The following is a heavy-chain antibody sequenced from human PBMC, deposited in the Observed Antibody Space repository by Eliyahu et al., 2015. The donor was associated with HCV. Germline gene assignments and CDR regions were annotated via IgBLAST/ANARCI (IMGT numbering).Heavy chain of an antibody. CDR2: TYYTSKWYN. D-gene: IGHD1/OR15-1a*01. CDR1: GDSVSSNSAX. V-gene: IGHV6-1*01. Sequence: QVQLQQSGPGLXXPSXXXSLTCAXSGDSVSSNSAXWNWIRQSPSRGLEWLGRTYYTSKWYNDYAVSVKSRITINPDTSKNQFSLQLNSVTPEDTAVYYCARDHQNMGLYWGQGTLVTVSS. J-gene: IGHJ4*02. CDR3: ARDHQNMGLY.